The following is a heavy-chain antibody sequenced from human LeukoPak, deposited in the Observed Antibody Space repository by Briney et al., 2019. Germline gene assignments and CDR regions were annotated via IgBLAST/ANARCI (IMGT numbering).Heavy chain of an antibody. CDR3: ARVGLGNWVPNDSSGYQLYFDY. CDR2: IYYSGST. CDR1: GGSISSYY. J-gene: IGHJ4*02. Sequence: SETLSLTCTVSGGSISSYYWSWIRQPPGKGLEWIGYIYYSGSTNYNPSLKSRVTISVDTSKNQFSLKLSSVTAADTAVYYCARVGLGNWVPNDSSGYQLYFDYWGQGTLVTVSS. V-gene: IGHV4-59*08. D-gene: IGHD3-22*01.